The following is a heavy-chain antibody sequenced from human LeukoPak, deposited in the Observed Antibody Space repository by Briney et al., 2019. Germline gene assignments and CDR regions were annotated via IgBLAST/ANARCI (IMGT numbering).Heavy chain of an antibody. V-gene: IGHV1-2*02. CDR2: MNPNSGAT. CDR3: ARDGSGSGWYFFDY. J-gene: IGHJ4*02. Sequence: ASVKVSCKASGYTFTTYDINWVRQAPGQGLEWMGLMNPNSGATNYEQKFQGRVSLTRDMSISTAYLELTSVTSDDTAVYYCARDGSGSGWYFFDYWGQGTLVTVSS. D-gene: IGHD6-19*01. CDR1: GYTFTTYD.